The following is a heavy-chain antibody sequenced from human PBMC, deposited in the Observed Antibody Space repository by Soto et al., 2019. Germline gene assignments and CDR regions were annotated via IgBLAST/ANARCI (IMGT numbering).Heavy chain of an antibody. J-gene: IGHJ4*02. D-gene: IGHD1-26*01. Sequence: EVQLVESGGGLVQPGRSLRLSCAASGFTFDDYAMHWVRQAPGKGLEWVSGISWNSGKIGYADSVKGRFTISRDNANNSLYLQMNSLIPEDTAFYYCAKEIVGAINYWGQGTLVTVSS. CDR3: AKEIVGAINY. CDR2: ISWNSGKI. V-gene: IGHV3-9*01. CDR1: GFTFDDYA.